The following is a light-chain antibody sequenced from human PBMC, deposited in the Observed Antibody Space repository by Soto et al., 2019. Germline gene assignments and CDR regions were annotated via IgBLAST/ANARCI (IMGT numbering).Light chain of an antibody. CDR3: HPYGLSPRHP. V-gene: IGKV3-20*01. CDR1: QSVNSNY. Sequence: EIVLTQSPGTLSLSPRERATLSCRASQSVNSNYLAWYQQKPGQAPRLLIYGASSRATGVPNRFSGSGSGTDFTPTISSLEPEDFAVYYCHPYGLSPRHPFGQGTKLEIK. J-gene: IGKJ2*01. CDR2: GAS.